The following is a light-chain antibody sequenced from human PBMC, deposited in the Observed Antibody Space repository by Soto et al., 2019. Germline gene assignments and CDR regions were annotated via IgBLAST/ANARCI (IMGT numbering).Light chain of an antibody. CDR3: QQSYSTPYT. CDR1: QSISSY. Sequence: DNQMTQSPSSLSAAVGDRVTITCRASQSISSYLNWYQQQPGKAPKLLIYAASSLQSGVPSRFSGSGSGTDFTLTISSLQPEVFATYYCQQSYSTPYTFGQGTKLEIK. J-gene: IGKJ2*01. V-gene: IGKV1-39*01. CDR2: AAS.